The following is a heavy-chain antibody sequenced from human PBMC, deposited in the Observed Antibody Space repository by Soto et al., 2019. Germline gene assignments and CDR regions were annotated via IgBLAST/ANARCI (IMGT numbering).Heavy chain of an antibody. CDR2: INHSGST. V-gene: IGHV4-34*01. CDR3: ARDGRLAGY. D-gene: IGHD1-26*01. Sequence: TLSLTCAVYGGSFSGYYWSWIRQPPGKGLEWIGEINHSGSTNYNPSLKSRATISVDTSKNQFSLKLSSVTAADTAVYYCARDGRLAGYWGQGTLVTVSS. CDR1: GGSFSGYY. J-gene: IGHJ4*02.